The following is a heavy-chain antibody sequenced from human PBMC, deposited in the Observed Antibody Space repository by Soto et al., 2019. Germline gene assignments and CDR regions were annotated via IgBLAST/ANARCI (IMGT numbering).Heavy chain of an antibody. D-gene: IGHD1-26*01. V-gene: IGHV3-49*03. J-gene: IGHJ6*02. Sequence: GGSLRLSCITSGFAFGDFAMTWFRQAPGKGLEWVGFITSKKYGGTPQYAAPVKGRFTISRDDSKNTLYLQMNSLKTEDTAVYYCTTGAVGAAMDVWGQGTTVTVSS. CDR2: ITSKKYGGTP. CDR3: TTGAVGAAMDV. CDR1: GFAFGDFA.